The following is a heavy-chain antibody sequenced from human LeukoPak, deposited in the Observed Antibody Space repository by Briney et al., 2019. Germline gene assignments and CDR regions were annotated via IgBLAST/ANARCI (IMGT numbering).Heavy chain of an antibody. CDR1: GFTFSSYA. CDR3: ARGIGDLDY. Sequence: GGSLRLSCAASGFTFSSYAMSWVRQAPGKGLEWVSYISSSSSTIYYADSVKGRFTISRDNAKNSLYLQMNSLRAEDTAVYYCARGIGDLDYWGQGTLVTVSS. J-gene: IGHJ4*02. V-gene: IGHV3-48*04. D-gene: IGHD2-21*02. CDR2: ISSSSSTI.